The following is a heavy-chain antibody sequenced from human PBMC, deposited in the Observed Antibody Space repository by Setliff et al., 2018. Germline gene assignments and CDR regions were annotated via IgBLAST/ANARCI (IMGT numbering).Heavy chain of an antibody. CDR3: ARGGGRFRQLGAPGVHTFDI. J-gene: IGHJ3*02. CDR2: IYTRGST. Sequence: SETLSLTCSVSGGSITSYYWSWIRQPPGKGLEWIGYIYTRGSTNYNPSLRSRVTISVDTSKTQYSLNLSSVTAADTAVYYCARGGGRFRQLGAPGVHTFDIWGQGTMVTVSS. CDR1: GGSITSYY. D-gene: IGHD1-1*01. V-gene: IGHV4-4*08.